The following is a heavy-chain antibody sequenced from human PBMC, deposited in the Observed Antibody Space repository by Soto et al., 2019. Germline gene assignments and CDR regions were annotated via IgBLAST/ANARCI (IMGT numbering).Heavy chain of an antibody. CDR3: ARDVDADFRTDFDY. Sequence: GGSLRLSCAASRFTFSDYYIHWIRRAPGKGLEWISYISGNGEIIQYAASARGRFTISRDNAENSVYLEMDSLRAEDTALYYCARDVDADFRTDFDYWGRETLVTVSS. J-gene: IGHJ4*02. D-gene: IGHD4-17*01. CDR1: RFTFSDYY. CDR2: ISGNGEII. V-gene: IGHV3-11*01.